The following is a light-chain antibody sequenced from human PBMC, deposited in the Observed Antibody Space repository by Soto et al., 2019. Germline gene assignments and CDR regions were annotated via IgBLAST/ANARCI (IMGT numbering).Light chain of an antibody. J-gene: IGLJ2*01. CDR2: GNS. V-gene: IGLV1-40*01. Sequence: QYALTQPPSVSRDPGQRDTISCHGNSSNIGEGFDVHRYQQLPGTAPKLLIHGNSNRPSGVPDRVSGSKSGTSASLDITWHQAEDEAVYYGLDYDSSLSGSVFGGGTTLTVL. CDR3: LDYDSSLSGSV. CDR1: SSNIGEGFD.